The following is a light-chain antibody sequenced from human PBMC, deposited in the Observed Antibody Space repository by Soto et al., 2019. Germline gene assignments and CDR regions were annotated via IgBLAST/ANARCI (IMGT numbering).Light chain of an antibody. CDR3: QQYGSSPLT. V-gene: IGKV3-20*01. CDR2: DAS. J-gene: IGKJ4*01. CDR1: QSVSSSY. Sequence: EIVLTQSPGTLSLSPGERATLSCRASQSVSSSYLAWYQQKPGQAPRLLIYDASSRVAGIPDRFSGSGSGTDFTLTINRLEPEDFAVYYCQQYGSSPLTFGGGTKVEIK.